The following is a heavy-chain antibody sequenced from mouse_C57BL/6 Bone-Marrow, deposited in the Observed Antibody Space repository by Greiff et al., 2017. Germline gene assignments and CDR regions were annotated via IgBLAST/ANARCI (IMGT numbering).Heavy chain of an antibody. CDR1: GYTFTDYN. CDR2: INPNNGGT. D-gene: IGHD3-3*01. CDR3: AGRASSFAY. Sequence: EVQLQQSGPELVKPGASVKISCKASGYTFTDYNMDWVKQSHGKSLEWIGDINPNNGGTIYNQKFKGKATLTVDKSSSTAYMALRSLTSEDSAVYYCAGRASSFAYWGQGTLVTVSA. V-gene: IGHV1-18*01. J-gene: IGHJ3*01.